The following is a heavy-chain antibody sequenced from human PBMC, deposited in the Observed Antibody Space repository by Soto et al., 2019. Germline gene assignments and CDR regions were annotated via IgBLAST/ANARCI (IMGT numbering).Heavy chain of an antibody. CDR2: IYPGDSDT. CDR3: ARQLDSRGYYWVI. V-gene: IGHV5-51*01. Sequence: EVQLVQSGAEVKKPGEALKISCKGSGYSFTSYWIGWVRQMPGKGREWMGIIYPGDSDTRYSPSFHGQVTISAGKSISTAYLQWSSLKPSDTATYYCARQLDSRGYYWVIWGQGTMVTVSS. D-gene: IGHD3-22*01. CDR1: GYSFTSYW. J-gene: IGHJ3*02.